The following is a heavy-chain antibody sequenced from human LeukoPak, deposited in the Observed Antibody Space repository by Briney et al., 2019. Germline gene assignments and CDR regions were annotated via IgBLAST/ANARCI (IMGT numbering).Heavy chain of an antibody. CDR3: ARSDILTGYYLYYFDY. CDR2: INPNSGGT. J-gene: IGHJ4*02. Sequence: ASVKVSCKASGYTFTGYYMHWVRQAPGQGLEWMGWINPNSGGTNYAQKFQGRVTMTRDTSISPAYMELSRLRSDDTAVYCCARSDILTGYYLYYFDYWGQGTLVTVSS. CDR1: GYTFTGYY. V-gene: IGHV1-2*02. D-gene: IGHD3-9*01.